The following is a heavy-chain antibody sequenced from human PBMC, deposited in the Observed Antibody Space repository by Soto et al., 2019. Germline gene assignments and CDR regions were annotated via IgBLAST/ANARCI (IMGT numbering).Heavy chain of an antibody. CDR1: GFTFTRYS. Sequence: GGSLRLSCAASGFTFTRYSMNWVRQAPGKGLEWVSSISGTTNYIYYGDSMKGRFTISRDNAKNSLFLQMDSLRAEDTAVYYCARGGYSRFDYWGQGSLVTVSS. V-gene: IGHV3-21*04. CDR2: ISGTTNYI. CDR3: ARGGYSRFDY. D-gene: IGHD5-18*01. J-gene: IGHJ4*02.